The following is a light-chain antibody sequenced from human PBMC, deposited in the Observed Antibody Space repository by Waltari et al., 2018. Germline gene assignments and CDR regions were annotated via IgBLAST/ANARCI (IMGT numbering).Light chain of an antibody. CDR3: SSYISSSTLEL. V-gene: IGLV2-14*03. CDR2: DVS. J-gene: IGLJ2*01. Sequence: QSALTQPASVSGSPGQSITISCNGTSSDVGAYKYIPWYQQHPGKAPKLIIFDVSNRPSGVSNRFSGSKSGNPPSLTISGLQAEDEADYYCSSYISSSTLELFGGGTSLTVL. CDR1: SSDVGAYKY.